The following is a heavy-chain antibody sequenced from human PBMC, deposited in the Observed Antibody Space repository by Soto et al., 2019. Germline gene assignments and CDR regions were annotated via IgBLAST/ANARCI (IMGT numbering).Heavy chain of an antibody. Sequence: EVLLLESGGGLVQPGGSLRLSCAASGFTFNTYAMSWVRQAPGKGLEWVSSLSGGGARPYYADSVKGRFTISRDNSKNALYMQMNSLRAEDTAVYYCAKQAGYSSDPFDYWGQGTLVTVSS. J-gene: IGHJ4*02. D-gene: IGHD6-19*01. CDR1: GFTFNTYA. CDR2: LSGGGARP. V-gene: IGHV3-23*01. CDR3: AKQAGYSSDPFDY.